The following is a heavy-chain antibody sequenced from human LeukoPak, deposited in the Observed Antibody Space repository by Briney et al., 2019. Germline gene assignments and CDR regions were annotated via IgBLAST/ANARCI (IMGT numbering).Heavy chain of an antibody. CDR2: ISWNSGSI. D-gene: IGHD6-6*01. J-gene: IGHJ4*02. CDR1: GFTFDDYA. CDR3: AKAVSSSSYLFDY. Sequence: GGSLRLSCAASGFTFDDYAMHWVRQAPGKGLEWVSGISWNSGSIGYADSAKGRFTISRDNAKNSLYLQMNSLRAEDTALYYCAKAVSSSSYLFDYWGQGTLVTVSS. V-gene: IGHV3-9*01.